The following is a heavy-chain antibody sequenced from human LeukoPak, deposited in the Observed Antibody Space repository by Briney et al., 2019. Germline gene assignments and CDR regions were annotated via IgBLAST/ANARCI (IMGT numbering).Heavy chain of an antibody. Sequence: GGSLRLSCAASGFTFSSYSMNWVRQAPGKGLEWVSYISSSSSTIYYADSVKGRFTISRDNAKNSLYLQMNSLRAEDTAVYYCARAPAWSAPQKAFDYWGQGTLVTVSS. V-gene: IGHV3-48*04. CDR1: GFTFSSYS. CDR2: ISSSSSTI. D-gene: IGHD2-8*02. CDR3: ARAPAWSAPQKAFDY. J-gene: IGHJ4*02.